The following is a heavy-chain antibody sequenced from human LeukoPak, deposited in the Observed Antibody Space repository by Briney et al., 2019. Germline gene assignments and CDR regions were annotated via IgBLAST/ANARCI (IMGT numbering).Heavy chain of an antibody. J-gene: IGHJ4*02. CDR3: ATETIGRHYDY. D-gene: IGHD1-14*01. V-gene: IGHV3-69-1*02. CDR1: RFLYSPRY. CDR2: LGPTGTHR. Sequence: GGCLRLLCGASRFLYSPRYVIWVRRPAGRGLEWVLSLGPTGTHRYYAESLRGRSTISRDNTKNSMYLQMDSLRDEDTAVYYCATETIGRHYDYWGQGTLLTVSS.